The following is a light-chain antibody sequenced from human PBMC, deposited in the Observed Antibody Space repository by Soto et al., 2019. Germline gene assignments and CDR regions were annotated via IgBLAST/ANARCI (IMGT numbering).Light chain of an antibody. J-gene: IGKJ1*01. V-gene: IGKV1-5*01. CDR3: QQYKTYPLT. CDR1: ESIRTW. CDR2: DAS. Sequence: DIQMTQSPSTLSASIGDRVTITCRASESIRTWLAWYQHKPGKAPKFLIYDASTLESGVPSRFSGSGSGTEFTLTISSLQPDDFATYYCQQYKTYPLTFGQGTKVDIK.